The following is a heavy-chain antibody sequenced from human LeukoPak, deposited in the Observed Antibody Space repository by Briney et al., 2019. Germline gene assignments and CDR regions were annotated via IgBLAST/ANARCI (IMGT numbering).Heavy chain of an antibody. D-gene: IGHD2-2*01. J-gene: IGHJ4*02. CDR2: MNPNGIAA. Sequence: GASVKVSCKASGYPFSIYDVNWVRQAAGQGLEWLGWMNPNGIAAGYSQKFQDRVTLTMDTSTSTAYLGLSSLRSEDTAAYYCARGRLSTLWGQGTLVTVSS. CDR1: GYPFSIYD. CDR3: ARGRLSTL. V-gene: IGHV1-8*01.